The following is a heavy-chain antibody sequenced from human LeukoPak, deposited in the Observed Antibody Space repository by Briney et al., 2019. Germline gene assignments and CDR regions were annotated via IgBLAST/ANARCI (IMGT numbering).Heavy chain of an antibody. Sequence: PGRSLRLSCAASGFTFSNYWMHWVRQAPGKGLVWVSRINSDESLTTYADSVKGRFTISRDNAKNTLYLQMYSLRAKDTAVYYCARRYCSGGTCYFDYWGQGTLVTVSS. CDR2: INSDESLT. CDR3: ARRYCSGGTCYFDY. CDR1: GFTFSNYW. D-gene: IGHD2-15*01. V-gene: IGHV3-74*03. J-gene: IGHJ4*02.